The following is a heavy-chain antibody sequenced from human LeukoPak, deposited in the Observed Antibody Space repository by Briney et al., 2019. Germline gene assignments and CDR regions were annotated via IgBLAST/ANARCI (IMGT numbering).Heavy chain of an antibody. CDR3: ARGFTVTTSGWFDP. J-gene: IGHJ5*02. CDR1: GGSFSGYY. Sequence: SETLSLTCAVYGGSFSGYYWSWIRQPPGKGLEWIGEINHSGSTNYNPSLKSRVAISVDTSKNQFSLKLSSVTAADTAVYYCARGFTVTTSGWFDPWGQGALVTVSS. D-gene: IGHD4-17*01. V-gene: IGHV4-34*01. CDR2: INHSGST.